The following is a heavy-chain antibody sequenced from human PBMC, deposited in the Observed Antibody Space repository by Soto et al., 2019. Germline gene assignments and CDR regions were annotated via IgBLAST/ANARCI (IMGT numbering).Heavy chain of an antibody. CDR2: ISSSSSTM. CDR1: GFTFSSYS. J-gene: IGHJ6*03. CDR3: ARGSGSDYYYYYMDV. D-gene: IGHD6-19*01. V-gene: IGHV3-48*01. Sequence: GGSLRLSCAASGFTFSSYSMNWVRQAPGKGLEWVSYISSSSSTMYYADSVKGRFTISRDNAKNSLYLQMSSLRAEDTAVYYCARGSGSDYYYYYMDVWGKGTTVTVSS.